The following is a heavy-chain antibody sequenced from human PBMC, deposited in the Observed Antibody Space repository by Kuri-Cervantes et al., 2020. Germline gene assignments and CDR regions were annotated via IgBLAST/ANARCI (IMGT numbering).Heavy chain of an antibody. Sequence: GESLKISCVASGFTFSNHWMHWVRQAPGKGLTWVSRINSDGSTTIYADSVKGRFTISRDNAKNTLYLQMNSLRVEDTAMYYCARKYNWNEPCDYWGQGTLVTVSS. CDR1: GFTFSNHW. CDR3: ARKYNWNEPCDY. J-gene: IGHJ4*02. V-gene: IGHV3-74*01. D-gene: IGHD1-20*01. CDR2: INSDGSTT.